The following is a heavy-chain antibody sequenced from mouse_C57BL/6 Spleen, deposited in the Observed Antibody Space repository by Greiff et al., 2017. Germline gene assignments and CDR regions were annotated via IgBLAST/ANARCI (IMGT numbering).Heavy chain of an antibody. V-gene: IGHV1-80*01. Sequence: LVESGAELVKPGASVKISCKASGYAFSSYWMNWVKQRPGKGLEWIGQIYPGDGDTNYNGKFKGKATLTADKSSSTAYMQLSSLTSEDSAVYFCARGRNYYGSSYDWYFDVWGTGTTVTVSS. J-gene: IGHJ1*03. CDR3: ARGRNYYGSSYDWYFDV. CDR2: IYPGDGDT. D-gene: IGHD1-1*01. CDR1: GYAFSSYW.